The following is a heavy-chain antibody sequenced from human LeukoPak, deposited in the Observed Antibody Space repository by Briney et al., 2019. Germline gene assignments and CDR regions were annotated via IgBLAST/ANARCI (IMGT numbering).Heavy chain of an antibody. CDR1: GGSISSGYY. CDR3: ALFWYWFDP. CDR2: IYHSGST. V-gene: IGHV4-38-2*02. D-gene: IGHD3-3*01. Sequence: SETLSLTCTVSGGSISSGYYWGWIRQPPGKGLEWIGSIYHSGSTYYNPSLKSRVTISVDTSKNQFSLKLSSVTAADTAVYYCALFWYWFDPWGQGTLVTVSS. J-gene: IGHJ5*02.